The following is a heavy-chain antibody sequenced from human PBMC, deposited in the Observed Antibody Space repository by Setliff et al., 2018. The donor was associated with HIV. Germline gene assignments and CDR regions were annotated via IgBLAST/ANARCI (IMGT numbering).Heavy chain of an antibody. CDR2: IYYTGST. CDR1: GGSVSRYY. CDR3: ARGVHCTSTTCYPSFYFDY. J-gene: IGHJ4*02. D-gene: IGHD2-2*01. V-gene: IGHV4-59*08. Sequence: SETLSLTCSVSGGSVSRYYWSWIRQPPGKGLEWIGHIYYTGSTNYNPSLRSRVTISVDTSKNQLSLKLTSVTAEDTAVFYCARGVHCTSTTCYPSFYFDYWGQGIMVTVSS.